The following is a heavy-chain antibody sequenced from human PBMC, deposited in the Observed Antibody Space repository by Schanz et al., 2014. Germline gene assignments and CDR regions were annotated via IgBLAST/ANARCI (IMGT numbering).Heavy chain of an antibody. CDR3: ARGRGFYDY. CDR2: IIPIHGIV. CDR1: GGTFSTYP. Sequence: QVQLVQSGAEVKKPGSSMKVSCKASGGTFSTYPINWLRQAPGQGLEWMGRIIPIHGIVNYAQRFQDRVRITADKSTSTAYMELSSLRSDDTAVHYCARGRGFYDYWGQGTLVTGSS. D-gene: IGHD3-10*01. V-gene: IGHV1-69*02. J-gene: IGHJ4*02.